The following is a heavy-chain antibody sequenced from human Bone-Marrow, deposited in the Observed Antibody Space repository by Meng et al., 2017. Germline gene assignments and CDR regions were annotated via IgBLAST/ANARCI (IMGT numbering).Heavy chain of an antibody. CDR2: FHHSGTT. Sequence: VQPQESGPGLVKPSGTLSLTGGVSGASVSSGYWWTWVRQPPGKGLEWIGEFHHSGTTNYNPSLRSRVTISVDTSKNQFSLRLTSVTAADTAVYYCAASPGWWRIDSWGQGTLVTVSS. V-gene: IGHV4-4*02. CDR1: GASVSSGYW. D-gene: IGHD6-19*01. J-gene: IGHJ4*02. CDR3: AASPGWWRIDS.